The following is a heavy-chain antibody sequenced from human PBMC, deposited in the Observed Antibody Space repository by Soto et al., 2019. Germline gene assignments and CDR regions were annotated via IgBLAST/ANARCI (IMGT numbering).Heavy chain of an antibody. Sequence: QVQLVESGGGVVQPGRSLRLSCAPSGFTFSSYGMHWVRQAPGKGLEWVAVIWYDGSNKYYADSVKGRFTISRDNSKYTLYLQMHSLRAEDKAAYYCERDRGYGITVYYLDQWGQGTLVTVSS. D-gene: IGHD5-18*01. V-gene: IGHV3-33*01. CDR3: ERDRGYGITVYYLDQ. J-gene: IGHJ4*02. CDR1: GFTFSSYG. CDR2: IWYDGSNK.